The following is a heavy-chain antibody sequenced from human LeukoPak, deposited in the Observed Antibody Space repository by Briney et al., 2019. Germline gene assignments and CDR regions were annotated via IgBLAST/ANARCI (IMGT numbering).Heavy chain of an antibody. Sequence: PGGSLRLSCAVSGFMFDTYWMTWVRQAPGKGLEWVANINRDGSEKHYVDSLKDRISISRDNAESSLYLQMDGLRVEDTGVYYCASGRHDFVHWGQGPLVAVSS. CDR1: GFMFDTYW. D-gene: IGHD3-16*01. CDR2: INRDGSEK. V-gene: IGHV3-7*01. CDR3: ASGRHDFVH. J-gene: IGHJ4*02.